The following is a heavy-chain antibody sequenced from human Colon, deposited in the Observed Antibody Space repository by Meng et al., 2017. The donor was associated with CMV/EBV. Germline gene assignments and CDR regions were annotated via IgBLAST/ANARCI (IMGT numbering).Heavy chain of an antibody. V-gene: IGHV3-21*01. CDR2: INSRSNQI. J-gene: IGHJ4*02. D-gene: IGHD1-26*01. CDR1: GFTFSSHS. CDR3: ATLAYSGSYINY. Sequence: GESLKISCAASGFTFSSHSLHWVRQAPGQGLEWVSSINSRSNQIYYADSVEGRFTISRDNAKNSLYLQMNSLRAEDTAVYYCATLAYSGSYINYWGQGALVTSPQ.